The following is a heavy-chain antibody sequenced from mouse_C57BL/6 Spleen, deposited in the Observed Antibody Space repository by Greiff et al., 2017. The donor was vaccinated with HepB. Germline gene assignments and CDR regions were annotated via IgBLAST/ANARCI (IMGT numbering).Heavy chain of an antibody. Sequence: VQLQQSGAELVKPGASVKISCKASGYAFSSYWMNWVKQRPGKGLEWIGQIYPGDGDTNYNGKFKGKATLTADKSSSTAYMQLSSLTSEDSAVYYWARKYDGSSYSVPYYCDYGGQGTTLTVAS. CDR2: IYPGDGDT. J-gene: IGHJ2*01. V-gene: IGHV1-80*01. CDR1: GYAFSSYW. CDR3: ARKYDGSSYSVPYYCDY. D-gene: IGHD1-1*01.